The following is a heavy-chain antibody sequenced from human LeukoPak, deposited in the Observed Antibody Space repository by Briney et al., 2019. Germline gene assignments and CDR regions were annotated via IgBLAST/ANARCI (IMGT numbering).Heavy chain of an antibody. CDR2: ISAYNGNT. CDR1: GYTFTRYG. V-gene: IGHV1-18*01. CDR3: ARSERITIFGVVPIDFDY. Sequence: ASVKVSCKASGYTFTRYGISWVRQAPGQGLEWMGWISAYNGNTNYAQKLQGRVTMTTDTSTSTAYMELRSLRSDDTAVYYCARSERITIFGVVPIDFDYWGQGTLVTVSS. D-gene: IGHD3-3*01. J-gene: IGHJ4*02.